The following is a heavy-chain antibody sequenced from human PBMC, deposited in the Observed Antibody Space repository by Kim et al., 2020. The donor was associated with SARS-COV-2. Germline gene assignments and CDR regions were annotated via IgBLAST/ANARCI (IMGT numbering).Heavy chain of an antibody. Sequence: QGRVTITRDTSASTAYMELSSLRSEDTAVYYCARDRRFGYSYGGRGWFDPWGQGTLVTVSS. V-gene: IGHV1-3*01. CDR3: ARDRRFGYSYGGRGWFDP. J-gene: IGHJ5*02. D-gene: IGHD5-18*01.